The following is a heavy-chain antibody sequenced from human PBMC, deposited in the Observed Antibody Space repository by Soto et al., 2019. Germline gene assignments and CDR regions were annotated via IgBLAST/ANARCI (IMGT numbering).Heavy chain of an antibody. V-gene: IGHV3-23*01. CDR1: GFTFSSCA. Sequence: GGSLRLSCAASGFTFSSCAMIWVRQAPGKGLEWVSAISGSGGSTYYADSVKGRFTISRDNSKNTLYLQMNSLRAEDTAVYYFPKDFDRGLSSWAFDIWGQGTMVTVSS. D-gene: IGHD2-2*01. J-gene: IGHJ3*02. CDR2: ISGSGGST. CDR3: PKDFDRGLSSWAFDI.